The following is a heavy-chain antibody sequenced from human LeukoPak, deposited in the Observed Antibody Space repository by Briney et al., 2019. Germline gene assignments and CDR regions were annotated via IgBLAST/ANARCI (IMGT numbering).Heavy chain of an antibody. CDR3: ASGVAVDPDTFDI. Sequence: SETLSLTCTVSNGSFSNHFWSWIRQPPGKGLEWIGYISYSGSAHYDPSLKSRVTISVDTSKNQFSLKLSSVTAADTAVYYCASGVAVDPDTFDISGLGTLVTVSS. V-gene: IGHV4-59*08. CDR1: NGSFSNHF. J-gene: IGHJ3*02. CDR2: ISYSGSA. D-gene: IGHD6-19*01.